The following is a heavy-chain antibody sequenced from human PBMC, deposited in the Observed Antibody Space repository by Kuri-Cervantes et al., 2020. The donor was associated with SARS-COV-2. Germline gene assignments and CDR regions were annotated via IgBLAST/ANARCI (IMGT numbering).Heavy chain of an antibody. D-gene: IGHD3-3*01. V-gene: IGHV1-18*01. CDR2: ISAYNGNT. J-gene: IGHJ6*03. CDR3: ARGVTIFGVVSYYYYMDV. Sequence: ASVKVSCKASGYTFTSYGISWVRQAPGQGLEWMGWISAYNGNTNYAQKLQGRVTMTTDTSTSIAYMELRSLRSDDTAVYYCARGVTIFGVVSYYYYMDVWGKGTTVTVSS. CDR1: GYTFTSYG.